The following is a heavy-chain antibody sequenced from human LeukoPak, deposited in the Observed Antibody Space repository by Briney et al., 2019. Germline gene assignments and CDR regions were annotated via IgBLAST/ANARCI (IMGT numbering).Heavy chain of an antibody. CDR2: LYSDGRT. CDR1: GFTVNSNY. J-gene: IGHJ4*02. Sequence: PGGSLRLSCAASGFTVNSNYMNWVRQAPGKGLEWVSVLYSDGRTYYADSVKGRFTISRDTSKNTLYLQVNSLRAEDTAVYYCAKVTGGDMITYGGLDYWGQGTLVTVSS. D-gene: IGHD3-16*01. CDR3: AKVTGGDMITYGGLDY. V-gene: IGHV3-53*01.